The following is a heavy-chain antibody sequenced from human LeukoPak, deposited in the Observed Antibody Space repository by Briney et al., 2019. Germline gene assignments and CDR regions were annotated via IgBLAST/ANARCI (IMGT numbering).Heavy chain of an antibody. CDR3: ARGTSGYDYFDY. D-gene: IGHD5-12*01. Sequence: SETLSLTCTVSGGSLSSGGYYWSWIRQHPGKGLEWIGYIYYSGSTYYNPSLKSRVTISVDTSKNQFSLKLSSVTAADTAVYYCARGTSGYDYFDYWGQRTLVTVSS. V-gene: IGHV4-31*03. CDR2: IYYSGST. CDR1: GGSLSSGGYY. J-gene: IGHJ4*02.